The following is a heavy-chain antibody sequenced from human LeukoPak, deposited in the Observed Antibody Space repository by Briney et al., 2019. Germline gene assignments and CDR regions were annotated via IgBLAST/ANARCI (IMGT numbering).Heavy chain of an antibody. CDR2: INPNSGGT. Sequence: GASVKVSCKASGYTFTGYYMHWVRQAPGQGLEWMGRINPNSGGTNYAQKFQGRVTMTRDTSISTAYMELSRLRSDDTAVYYCARGRIVGATSNFDYWGQGTLVTVSS. CDR3: ARGRIVGATSNFDY. V-gene: IGHV1-2*02. CDR1: GYTFTGYY. D-gene: IGHD1-26*01. J-gene: IGHJ4*02.